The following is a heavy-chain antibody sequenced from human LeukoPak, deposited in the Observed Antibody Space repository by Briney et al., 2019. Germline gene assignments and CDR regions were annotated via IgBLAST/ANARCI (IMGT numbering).Heavy chain of an antibody. V-gene: IGHV1-18*01. CDR1: GYTFTSYG. D-gene: IGHD3-16*02. CDR3: ARTRVTFGGVIDNFDY. Sequence: GASVKVSCKASGYTFTSYGINWVRQAPGQGLEWMGWISTYNGNTNYAPKLQGRVTMTTDTSTSTAYMELRSLRSDDTAVYYCARTRVTFGGVIDNFDYWGQGTLVTVSS. CDR2: ISTYNGNT. J-gene: IGHJ4*02.